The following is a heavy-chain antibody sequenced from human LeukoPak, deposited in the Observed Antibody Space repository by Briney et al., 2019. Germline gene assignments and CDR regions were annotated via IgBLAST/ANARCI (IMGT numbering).Heavy chain of an antibody. CDR3: AKTTTGYSSGRYPAWPIDY. J-gene: IGHJ4*02. CDR1: GFTFGSYA. D-gene: IGHD2-15*01. CDR2: TFGSGGSA. Sequence: GSLRLSCAASGFTFGSYAMYWVRQAPGKGLEWVSGTFGSGGSAHYAKGRFTISRDNSKNTVYLQMDSLRAEDTATYYCAKTTTGYSSGRYPAWPIDYWGQGTLVTVSS. V-gene: IGHV3-23*01.